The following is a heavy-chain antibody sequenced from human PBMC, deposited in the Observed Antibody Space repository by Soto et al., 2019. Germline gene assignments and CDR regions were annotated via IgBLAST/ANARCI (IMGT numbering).Heavy chain of an antibody. Sequence: GGSLRLSCSASGFTFSSYAMHWVRQAPGKGLEHVSAITGNGANTYYADSVKGRFTISRDNSKNTLDLQMSSLRDEDTAVYYCAKDVYSSSWYYFHQWGQGTLVTVSS. V-gene: IGHV3-64D*06. CDR3: AKDVYSSSWYYFHQ. D-gene: IGHD6-13*01. CDR2: ITGNGANT. J-gene: IGHJ4*02. CDR1: GFTFSSYA.